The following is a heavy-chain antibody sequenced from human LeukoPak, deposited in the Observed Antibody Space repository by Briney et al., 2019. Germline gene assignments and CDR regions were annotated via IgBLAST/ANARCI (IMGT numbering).Heavy chain of an antibody. J-gene: IGHJ3*02. CDR1: EFTFGSFA. D-gene: IGHD3-16*01. Sequence: GGSLRLSCAASEFTFGSFAMSWVRQAPGKGLEWVSYIRGGGAVTHYADSVKGRFTVSRDNPKSTLYLQMNSLRVEDTAVYYCAKCAQSYGNDAFDIWGQGTMVTVSS. CDR3: AKCAQSYGNDAFDI. V-gene: IGHV3-23*01. CDR2: IRGGGAVT.